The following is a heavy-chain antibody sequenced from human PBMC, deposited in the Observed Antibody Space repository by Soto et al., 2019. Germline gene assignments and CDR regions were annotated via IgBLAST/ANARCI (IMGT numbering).Heavy chain of an antibody. CDR1: GYTFSDFY. CDR3: ATAGRRSCGDDCYLDS. J-gene: IGHJ4*02. D-gene: IGHD2-21*02. Sequence: GASVKVSCKASGYTFSDFYISWVRQAPGQGLEWMGWINPNSGDTNYAQKFKGWVTMTRDTSINTAYMELTRLGPDDTAMYFCATAGRRSCGDDCYLDSWGQGTQVTVSS. V-gene: IGHV1-2*04. CDR2: INPNSGDT.